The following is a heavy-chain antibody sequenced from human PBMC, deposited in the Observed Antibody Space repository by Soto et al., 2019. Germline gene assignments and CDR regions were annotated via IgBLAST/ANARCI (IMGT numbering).Heavy chain of an antibody. CDR3: ARGGRVGATEYFQH. Sequence: XSVKVSCKASVYTFTSYAMHWVRQAPGQRLEWMGWINAGNGNTKYSQKFQGRVTITRDTSASTAYMELSSLRSEDTAVYYCARGGRVGATEYFQHWGQGTLVTVS. D-gene: IGHD1-26*01. CDR1: VYTFTSYA. V-gene: IGHV1-3*01. J-gene: IGHJ1*01. CDR2: INAGNGNT.